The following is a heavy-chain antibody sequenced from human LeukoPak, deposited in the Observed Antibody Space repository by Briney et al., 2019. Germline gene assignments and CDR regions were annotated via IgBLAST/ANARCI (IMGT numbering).Heavy chain of an antibody. CDR1: GFTFSSYN. CDR2: ITSGSSYI. D-gene: IGHD6-13*01. CDR3: ARHVRVVIAAAGTNPRFDY. V-gene: IGHV3-21*01. J-gene: IGHJ4*02. Sequence: GGSLRLSCAASGFTFSSYNMNWVRQAPGKGLEWVSSITSGSSYIYYADSVKGRFTISRDNAKNSLYLQMNSLRAEDTAVYYCARHVRVVIAAAGTNPRFDYWGQGTLVTVSS.